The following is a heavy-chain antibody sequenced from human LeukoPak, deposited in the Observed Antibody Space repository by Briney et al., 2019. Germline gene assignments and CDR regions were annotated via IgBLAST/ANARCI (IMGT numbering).Heavy chain of an antibody. Sequence: PGGSLRLSCAASGFVFSSYGMHWVRQAPGKGLEWVSAISGSGGSTYYADSVKGRFTISRDNSKNTLYLQMNSLRAEDTAVYYCQVEGGHSSSWYYFDYWGQGTLVTVSS. CDR2: ISGSGGST. J-gene: IGHJ4*02. CDR1: GFVFSSYG. V-gene: IGHV3-23*01. CDR3: QVEGGHSSSWYYFDY. D-gene: IGHD6-13*01.